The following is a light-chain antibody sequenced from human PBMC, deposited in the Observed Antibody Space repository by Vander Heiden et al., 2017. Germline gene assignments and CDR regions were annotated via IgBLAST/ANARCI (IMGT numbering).Light chain of an antibody. CDR2: EVS. J-gene: IGLJ2*01. CDR3: SSDTSISTIEGVV. V-gene: IGLV2-14*01. CDR1: ISAVGGYTS. Sequence: QSDLTQPASVSGSPGQSITIACTGTISAVGGYTSVSWYQQHPGKAPNLMIFEVSNRPSGVANRCSGSRAGNTASLTISGLQAEDEAEDDCSSDTSISTIEGVVFGGGTKLTVL.